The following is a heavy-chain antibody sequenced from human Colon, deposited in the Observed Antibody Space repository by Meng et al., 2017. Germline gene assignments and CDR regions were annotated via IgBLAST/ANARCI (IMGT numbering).Heavy chain of an antibody. V-gene: IGHV3-72*01. CDR1: GFTFGDHY. J-gene: IGHJ1*01. CDR3: VQLLNGYFLS. CDR2: SSNKANGYTT. D-gene: IGHD5-18*01. Sequence: EVQLVESGGGLVQPGGSLRLSCAASGFTFGDHYMDWVRLAPGKGLEWVGRSSNKANGYTTEYAASVKGRFTISRDDSTNSLYLQMNSLKAEDTAVYNCVQLLNGYFLSWGQGTLVTVSS.